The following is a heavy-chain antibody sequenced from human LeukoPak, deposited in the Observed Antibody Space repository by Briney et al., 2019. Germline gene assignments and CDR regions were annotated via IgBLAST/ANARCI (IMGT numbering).Heavy chain of an antibody. D-gene: IGHD6-13*01. CDR3: TRVFVGDEYSSSGY. Sequence: GGSLRLPCAASGFTFSRYYMHWVRQAPGKGLVWVSRINSDGGSTTYADSVKGRFTISRDNAKNTLYLQMNSLKVEDTAVYYCTRVFVGDEYSSSGYWGQGTLVTVSS. V-gene: IGHV3-74*01. CDR1: GFTFSRYY. CDR2: INSDGGST. J-gene: IGHJ4*02.